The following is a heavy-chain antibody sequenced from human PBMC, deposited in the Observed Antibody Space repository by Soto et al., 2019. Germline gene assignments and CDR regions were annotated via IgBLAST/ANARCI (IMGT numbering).Heavy chain of an antibody. CDR1: GFRFSSYS. CDR2: ITATGDRT. J-gene: IGHJ4*02. CDR3: ATMNGYFEY. Sequence: HPGGSLRLSCADSGFRFSSYSMSWVRQTPGKGLEWVAAITATGDRTYYADSVTGRFTISRDNSKKTHYLQMTSLRAEDTAMYYCATMNGYFEYWGQGTPVTVS. D-gene: IGHD3-22*01. V-gene: IGHV3-23*01.